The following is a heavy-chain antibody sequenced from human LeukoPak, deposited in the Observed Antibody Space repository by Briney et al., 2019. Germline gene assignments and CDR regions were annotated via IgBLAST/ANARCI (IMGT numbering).Heavy chain of an antibody. Sequence: GASVKVSCKASGYTFTSYGISWVRQAPGQGLEWMGWISAYNGNTNYAQKLQGRVTMTTDTSTSTAYMELRSLRSDDTAVYYCARDPGGSGFDSSGYYSGGPFDPWGQGTLVTVSS. V-gene: IGHV1-18*01. CDR3: ARDPGGSGFDSSGYYSGGPFDP. CDR1: GYTFTSYG. CDR2: ISAYNGNT. J-gene: IGHJ5*02. D-gene: IGHD3-22*01.